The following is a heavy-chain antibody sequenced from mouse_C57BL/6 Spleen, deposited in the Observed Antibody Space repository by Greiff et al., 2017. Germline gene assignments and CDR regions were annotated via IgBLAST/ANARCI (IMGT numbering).Heavy chain of an antibody. D-gene: IGHD1-1*01. CDR1: GYTFTEYT. CDR3: ARDARPCSGSSRAWFGY. CDR2: FYPGSGSI. J-gene: IGHJ3*01. Sequence: QVQLQQSGAELVKPGASVKLSCKASGYTFTEYTIHWVKQRPGQGLEWIGWFYPGSGSIKYNEKFKDKATLTVDKSSSAVYMELSRLTSEDSAVYYCARDARPCSGSSRAWFGYWGQGTLVTVSA. V-gene: IGHV1-62-2*01.